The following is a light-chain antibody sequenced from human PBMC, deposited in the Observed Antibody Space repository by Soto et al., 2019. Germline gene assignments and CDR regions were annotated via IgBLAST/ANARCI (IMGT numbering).Light chain of an antibody. CDR3: AAWDDSLNGHEV. Sequence: QSVLTQPPSACGTPGQRVTISCYGSSSNIGSNTVNWYQQLPGTAPKLLIYSNNQRPSGVHDRFSGSKSGTSASLAISGLQSEDEADYYCAAWDDSLNGHEVFCGGTKLTVL. J-gene: IGLJ2*01. CDR2: SNN. V-gene: IGLV1-44*01. CDR1: SSNIGSNT.